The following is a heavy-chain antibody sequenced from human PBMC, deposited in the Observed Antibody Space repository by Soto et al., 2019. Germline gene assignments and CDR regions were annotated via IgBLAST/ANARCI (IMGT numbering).Heavy chain of an antibody. CDR2: ISSSSSYI. CDR1: GFILSDCA. V-gene: IGHV3-21*01. Sequence: PGGSLRLSCATSGFILSDCAMNWVRQAPGKGLEWVSSISSSSSYIYYADSVKGRFTISRDNAKNSLYLQMNSLRAEDTAVYYCARDLARPAFLITMVRGVPDAFDIWGQGTMVTVSS. CDR3: ARDLARPAFLITMVRGVPDAFDI. J-gene: IGHJ3*02. D-gene: IGHD3-10*01.